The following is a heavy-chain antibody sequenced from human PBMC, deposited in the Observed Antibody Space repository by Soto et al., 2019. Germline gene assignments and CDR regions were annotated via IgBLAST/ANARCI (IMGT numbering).Heavy chain of an antibody. CDR2: ISSSGSTI. D-gene: IGHD1-20*01. CDR3: ARDMDNWNDPYYYYMDV. V-gene: IGHV3-11*01. Sequence: GGSLRLSCAASGFTFSDYYMSWIRQAPGKGLEWVSYISSSGSTIYYADSVKGRFTISRDNAKNSLYLQMNSLRAEDTAVYYCARDMDNWNDPYYYYMDVWGKGTTVTVSS. J-gene: IGHJ6*03. CDR1: GFTFSDYY.